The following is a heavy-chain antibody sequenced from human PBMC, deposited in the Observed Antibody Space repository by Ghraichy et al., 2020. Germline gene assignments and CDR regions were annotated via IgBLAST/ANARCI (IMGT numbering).Heavy chain of an antibody. CDR1: GFTFSSYA. CDR2: ISGSGGST. CDR3: AKEPAAAGIEYFQH. D-gene: IGHD6-13*01. Sequence: GVLRLSCAASGFTFSSYAMSWVRQAPGKGLEWVSAISGSGGSTYYADSVKGRFTFSRDNAKNTLYLQMNSLRAEDTAVYYCAKEPAAAGIEYFQHWGQGTLVTDSA. J-gene: IGHJ1*01. V-gene: IGHV3-23*01.